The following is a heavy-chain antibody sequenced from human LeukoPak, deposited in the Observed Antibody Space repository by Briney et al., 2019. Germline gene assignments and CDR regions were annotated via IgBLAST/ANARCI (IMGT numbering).Heavy chain of an antibody. V-gene: IGHV4-39*01. D-gene: IGHD4-17*01. J-gene: IGHJ4*02. CDR1: GGSISSSSYF. CDR2: IFYSGST. Sequence: SGTLSLTCTVSGGSISSSSYFWGWIRQPPGKGLEWIGSIFYSGSTYYNPSLNSRVTISIDTSKNQFSLRLSSVTAADTAVYYCARQMNTVTADYWGQGTLVAVSS. CDR3: ARQMNTVTADY.